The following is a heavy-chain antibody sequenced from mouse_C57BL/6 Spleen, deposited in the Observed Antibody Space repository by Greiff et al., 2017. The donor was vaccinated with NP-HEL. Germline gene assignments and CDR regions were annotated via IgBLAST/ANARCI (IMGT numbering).Heavy chain of an antibody. CDR3: ARGGGRGFDY. CDR2: IYPGDGDT. Sequence: VKLMESGAELVKPGASVKISCKASGYAFSSYWMNWVKQRPGKGLEWIGQIYPGDGDTNYNGKFKGKATLTADKSSSTAYMQLSSLTSEDSAVYFGARGGGRGFDYWGQGTTLTVSS. J-gene: IGHJ2*01. D-gene: IGHD3-3*01. V-gene: IGHV1-80*01. CDR1: GYAFSSYW.